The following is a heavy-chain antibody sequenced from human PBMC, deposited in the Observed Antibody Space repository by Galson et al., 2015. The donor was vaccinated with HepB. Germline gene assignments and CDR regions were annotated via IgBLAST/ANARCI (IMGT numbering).Heavy chain of an antibody. CDR3: ARKALDCNGGSCYDY. V-gene: IGHV1-18*01. CDR1: GYTFTSYG. CDR2: ISAYNGNT. J-gene: IGHJ4*02. Sequence: SVKVSCKASGYTFTSYGISWVRQAPGQGLEWMGWISAYNGNTNYAQKLQGRVTMTTDKSTSTAYMELRSLRSDDTAVYYCARKALDCNGGSCYDYWGQGTLVTVSS. D-gene: IGHD2-15*01.